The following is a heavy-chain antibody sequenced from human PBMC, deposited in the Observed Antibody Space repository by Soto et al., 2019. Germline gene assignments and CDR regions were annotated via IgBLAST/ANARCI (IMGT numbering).Heavy chain of an antibody. D-gene: IGHD2-8*01. CDR1: GYPFTTYS. CDR2: INPARGDT. J-gene: IGHJ5*02. V-gene: IGHV1-8*01. CDR3: ARSIVRMVTDQGPRAHFDP. Sequence: ASVKVSCKVSGYPFTTYSIHWLRQASGHGLEWMGWINPARGDTGYAPQFQGRFTLTTDTSTRTAFMELSSLKSDDTAVYFCARSIVRMVTDQGPRAHFDPWGQGTMVTVSS.